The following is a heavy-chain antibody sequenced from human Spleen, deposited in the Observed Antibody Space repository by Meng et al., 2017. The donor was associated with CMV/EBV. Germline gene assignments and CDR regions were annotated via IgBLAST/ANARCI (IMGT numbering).Heavy chain of an antibody. J-gene: IGHJ4*02. CDR3: AKNSGYDSNYHFDY. V-gene: IGHV3-23*01. CDR2: SSGSGGYT. CDR1: GFTFSNYA. Sequence: ASGFTFSNYAMSWVRQAPGKGLEWVSASSGSGGYTYYADSVRGRFTISRDNSKNTLFLQMNSLRADDTAVYYCAKNSGYDSNYHFDYWGQGTLVTVSS. D-gene: IGHD5-12*01.